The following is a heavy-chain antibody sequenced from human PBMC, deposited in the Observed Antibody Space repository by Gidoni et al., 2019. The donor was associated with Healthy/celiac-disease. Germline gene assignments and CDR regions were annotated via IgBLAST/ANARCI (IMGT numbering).Heavy chain of an antibody. D-gene: IGHD3-10*01. CDR1: GFTVSSYA. J-gene: IGHJ4*02. CDR3: AKPITMPPGY. CDR2: ISGSGGST. Sequence: EVQLLESGGGLVQPGGSLRLSCAGSGFTVSSYAMSWVRQAPGKGLEWVSAISGSGGSTYYADSVQGRFTISRDNSKNTLYLQMNSLRAEDTAVYYCAKPITMPPGYWGQGTLVTVSS. V-gene: IGHV3-23*01.